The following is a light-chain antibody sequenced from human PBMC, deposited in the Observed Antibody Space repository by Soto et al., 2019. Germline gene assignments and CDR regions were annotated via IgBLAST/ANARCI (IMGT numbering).Light chain of an antibody. CDR3: QQSYSTPA. CDR2: AAS. J-gene: IGKJ2*01. CDR1: QSISSH. Sequence: DIQMTQSPSSLSASVGDRVTITCRASQSISSHLNWYQHKPGKAPKLLIHAASSLQSGAPSRFSGSGSGTDFTLTISSLQPEDFATYDCQQSYSTPAFGQGTKLEIK. V-gene: IGKV1-39*01.